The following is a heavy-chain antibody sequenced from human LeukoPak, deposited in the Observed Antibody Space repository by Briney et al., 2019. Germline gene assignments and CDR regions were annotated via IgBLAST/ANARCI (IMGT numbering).Heavy chain of an antibody. D-gene: IGHD5-24*01. J-gene: IGHJ4*02. CDR2: ISYDGSNK. V-gene: IGHV3-30*19. CDR3: ARVVPRYLQDSPPGY. CDR1: GFTFSSYG. Sequence: GGSLRLSCAASGFTFSSYGMHWVRQAPGKGLEWVAVISYDGSNKYYADSVKGRFTISRDNSKNTLYLQMNSLRAEDTAVYYCARVVPRYLQDSPPGYWGQGTLVTVSS.